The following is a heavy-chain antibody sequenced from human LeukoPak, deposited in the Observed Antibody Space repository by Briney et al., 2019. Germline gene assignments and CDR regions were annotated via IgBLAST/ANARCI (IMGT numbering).Heavy chain of an antibody. CDR3: ARDRDNYDFWSGLTSYYFDY. J-gene: IGHJ4*02. D-gene: IGHD3-3*01. Sequence: SGGSLRLSCAASGFTFSTYVIYWVRQAPGKGLEWVAVISYDGSNKYYADSVKGRFTISRDNSKNTLYLQMSSLRAEDTAVYYCARDRDNYDFWSGLTSYYFDYWGQGTLVTVSS. V-gene: IGHV3-30*04. CDR1: GFTFSTYV. CDR2: ISYDGSNK.